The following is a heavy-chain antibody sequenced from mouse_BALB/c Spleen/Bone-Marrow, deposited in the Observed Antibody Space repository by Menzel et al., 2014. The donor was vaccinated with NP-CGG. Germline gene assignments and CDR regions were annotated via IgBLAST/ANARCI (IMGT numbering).Heavy chain of an antibody. V-gene: IGHV1-18*01. CDR1: GYTFTEYT. Sequence: EVQLQQSGPELVKPGASVKISCKTSGYTFTEYTMHWVKQSHGKSLERIGGINPNNGGTSYNQKFKGKATFTVDKSSSTAYMELRSLTSEDYAVYYCHRQLGLSFDYWGQGTTLTVSS. D-gene: IGHD3-2*01. J-gene: IGHJ2*01. CDR2: INPNNGGT. CDR3: HRQLGLSFDY.